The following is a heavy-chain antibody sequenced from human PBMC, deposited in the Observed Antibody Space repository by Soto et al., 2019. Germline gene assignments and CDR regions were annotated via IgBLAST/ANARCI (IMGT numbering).Heavy chain of an antibody. Sequence: SLRLSCAASGFTFSNYAMSSVRQAPGEGLEWVSAIVGSGATTHYADSVKGRFTISRDNSKRTVYLQMNSLRAEDTAVYYCAKDGLGYCSSTSCYRHYYYGMDVWGQGTTVTVSS. D-gene: IGHD2-2*02. CDR3: AKDGLGYCSSTSCYRHYYYGMDV. V-gene: IGHV3-23*01. J-gene: IGHJ6*02. CDR1: GFTFSNYA. CDR2: IVGSGATT.